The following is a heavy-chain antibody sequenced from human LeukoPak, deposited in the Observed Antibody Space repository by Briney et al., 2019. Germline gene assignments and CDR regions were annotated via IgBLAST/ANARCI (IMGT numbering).Heavy chain of an antibody. CDR3: AKDGAKDDRTGSLGHYFDY. V-gene: IGHV3-53*01. Sequence: QPGGSLRLSCAASGFSVGDKYMSWVRQAPGKGLEWVSLIYSAGDTFYSDSVRGRFTVSRDNSKNTLYLQMISLRAEDTALYYCAKDGAKDDRTGSLGHYFDYWGQGSLVIVAS. D-gene: IGHD3-22*01. J-gene: IGHJ4*02. CDR2: IYSAGDT. CDR1: GFSVGDKY.